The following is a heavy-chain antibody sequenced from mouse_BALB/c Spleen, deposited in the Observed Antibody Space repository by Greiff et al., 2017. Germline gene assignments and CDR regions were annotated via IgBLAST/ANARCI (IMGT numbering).Heavy chain of an antibody. Sequence: VQLQESGAELARPGASVKMSCKASGYTFTSYTMHWVKQRPGQGLEWIGYINPSSGYTNYNQKFKDKATLTADKSSSTAYMQLSSLTSEDSAVYYCARFPIYYYGSSLYYYAMDYWGQGTSVTVSS. D-gene: IGHD1-1*01. V-gene: IGHV1-4*01. CDR2: INPSSGYT. J-gene: IGHJ4*01. CDR1: GYTFTSYT. CDR3: ARFPIYYYGSSLYYYAMDY.